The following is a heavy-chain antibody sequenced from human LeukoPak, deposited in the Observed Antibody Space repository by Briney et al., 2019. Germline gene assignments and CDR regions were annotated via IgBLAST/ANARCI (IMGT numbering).Heavy chain of an antibody. CDR3: ARGMYSGSYDVAFDI. Sequence: ASVKVSCKASGYTFTSYYMHWVRQAPGQGLEWMGIINPSGGSTSYAQKFQGRVTVTRDTSTSTVYMELSSLRSEDTAVYYCARGMYSGSYDVAFDIWGQGTMVTVSS. J-gene: IGHJ3*02. D-gene: IGHD1-26*01. CDR2: INPSGGST. V-gene: IGHV1-46*01. CDR1: GYTFTSYY.